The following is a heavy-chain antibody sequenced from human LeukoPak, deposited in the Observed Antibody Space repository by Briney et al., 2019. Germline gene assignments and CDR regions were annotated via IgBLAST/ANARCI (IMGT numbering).Heavy chain of an antibody. D-gene: IGHD6-19*01. Sequence: ASVKVSCKVSGYTLTELSRHWVRQAPGKGLDWMVGFDPEDGETIYAQKFQGRVTMTEDTSTDTAYMELSRLRSEDMAVYYCARVVKYSSGPLTDLLPYYFDYWGQGTLVTVSS. V-gene: IGHV1-24*01. J-gene: IGHJ4*02. CDR2: FDPEDGET. CDR3: ARVVKYSSGPLTDLLPYYFDY. CDR1: GYTLTELS.